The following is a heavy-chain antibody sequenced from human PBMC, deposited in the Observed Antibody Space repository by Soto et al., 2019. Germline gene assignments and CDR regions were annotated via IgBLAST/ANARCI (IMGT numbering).Heavy chain of an antibody. V-gene: IGHV1-69*12. D-gene: IGHD6-19*01. J-gene: IGHJ3*02. CDR3: ARARIAVAGTIGIFNDAFDI. CDR1: GGTFSSYA. CDR2: IIPIFGTA. Sequence: QVQLVQSGAEVKKPGSSVKVSCKASGGTFSSYAISWVRQAPGQGLEWMVGIIPIFGTANYAQKFQGRVTITADESTSTAYMELSSMRSEDTAVYYCARARIAVAGTIGIFNDAFDIWGQGTMVTVSS.